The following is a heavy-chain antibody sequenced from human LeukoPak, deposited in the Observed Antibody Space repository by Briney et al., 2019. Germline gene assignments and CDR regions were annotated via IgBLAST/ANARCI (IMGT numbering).Heavy chain of an antibody. CDR1: GGSISSYY. Sequence: SETLSLTCTVSGGSISSYYWSWIRQPPGKGLEWIGYIYYSGSTYYNPSLKSRVTISVDTSKNQFSLKLSSVTAADTAVYYCASTGGSSSWYFGYWGQGTLVTVSS. CDR2: IYYSGST. CDR3: ASTGGSSSWYFGY. D-gene: IGHD6-13*01. V-gene: IGHV4-59*01. J-gene: IGHJ4*02.